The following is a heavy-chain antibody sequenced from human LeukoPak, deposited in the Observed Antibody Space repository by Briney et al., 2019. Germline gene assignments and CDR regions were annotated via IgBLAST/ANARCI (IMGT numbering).Heavy chain of an antibody. CDR1: DGSISNHY. Sequence: SETLSLTCTVSDGSISNHYWSWIRQPPGKGLEWIGNINYSGSTKYNPSLKSRVVMSVDTSKNQFSLKLSSVTAADTAVYYCAKDIYGSGSYYGNGLDVWGRGTTVTGSS. CDR3: AKDIYGSGSYYGNGLDV. D-gene: IGHD3-10*01. V-gene: IGHV4-59*11. J-gene: IGHJ6*02. CDR2: INYSGST.